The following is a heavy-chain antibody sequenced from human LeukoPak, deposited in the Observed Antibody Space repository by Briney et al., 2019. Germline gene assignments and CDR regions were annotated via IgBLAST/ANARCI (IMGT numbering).Heavy chain of an antibody. V-gene: IGHV1-18*01. Sequence: GASVKVSCKASGYTFSSYGISWVRQAPGQGLEWMGWISACNGYTGYAQKLQDRDAMTTDTSTSTAYMDLKSLRSDDTAVYYCARVGRNRYYSDRGGYLGGWFDPWRQGTLVTVSS. D-gene: IGHD3-22*01. CDR3: ARVGRNRYYSDRGGYLGGWFDP. J-gene: IGHJ5*02. CDR2: ISACNGYT. CDR1: GYTFSSYG.